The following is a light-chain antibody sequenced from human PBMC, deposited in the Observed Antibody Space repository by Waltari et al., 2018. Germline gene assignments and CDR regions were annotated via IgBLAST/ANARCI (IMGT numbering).Light chain of an antibody. CDR2: AAS. V-gene: IGKV1-9*01. J-gene: IGKJ1*01. CDR3: QQLNSYPWT. Sequence: IQLTQSPSSLSASVGDRVTITCRASQGISSYLAWYQQQQGKAPKLLIYAASTLQSGVPSRFSGSGSGTDFTLTISSLQPEDFATYYCQQLNSYPWTFGQGTKVEIK. CDR1: QGISSY.